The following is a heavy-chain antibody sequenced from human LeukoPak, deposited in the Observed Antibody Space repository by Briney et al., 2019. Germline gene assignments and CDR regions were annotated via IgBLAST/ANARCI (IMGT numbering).Heavy chain of an antibody. Sequence: SETLSLTCTVSGGSISSGDYYWSWIRQPPGKGLEWIGYIYYSGSTYYNPSLKSRVTISVDTSKNQFSLKLSSVTAADTAVYYCARVDCGSYPNDAFDIWGQGTMVTVSS. J-gene: IGHJ3*02. CDR1: GGSISSGDYY. D-gene: IGHD1-26*01. V-gene: IGHV4-30-4*08. CDR3: ARVDCGSYPNDAFDI. CDR2: IYYSGST.